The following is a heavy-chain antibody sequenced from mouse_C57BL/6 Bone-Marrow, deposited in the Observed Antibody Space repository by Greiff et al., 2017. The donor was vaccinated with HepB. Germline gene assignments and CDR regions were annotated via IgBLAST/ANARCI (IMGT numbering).Heavy chain of an antibody. V-gene: IGHV5-17*01. CDR3: ARDTTVVVHWYFDV. CDR2: ISSGSSTI. Sequence: EVQLVESGGGLVKPGGSLKLSCAASGFTFSDYGMHWVRQAPEKGLEWVAYISSGSSTIYYADTVKGRFTISRDNAKNTLFLQMTSLRSEDTAMYYCARDTTVVVHWYFDVWGTGTTVTVSS. D-gene: IGHD1-1*01. CDR1: GFTFSDYG. J-gene: IGHJ1*03.